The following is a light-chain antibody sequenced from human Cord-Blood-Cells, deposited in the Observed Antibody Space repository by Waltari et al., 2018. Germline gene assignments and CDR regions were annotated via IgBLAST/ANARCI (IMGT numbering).Light chain of an antibody. Sequence: IVLTQSLGTLSLSPGERATLSCRASQSVRSRYLAWYQQKPGQAPRLLIYGASSRATCIPDRFSGSGSGTDFTLTISRLEPEDFAVYYCQQYGSSPPRALMYTFGQGTKLEIK. J-gene: IGKJ2*01. CDR2: GAS. V-gene: IGKV3-20*01. CDR3: QQYGSSPPRALMYT. CDR1: QSVRSRY.